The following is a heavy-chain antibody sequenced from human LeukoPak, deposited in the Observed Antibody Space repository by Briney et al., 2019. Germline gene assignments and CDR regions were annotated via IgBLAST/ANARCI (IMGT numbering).Heavy chain of an antibody. CDR3: ARDGGGSYRDYYFDY. J-gene: IGHJ4*02. CDR1: GFTFSSYW. Sequence: GGSLRLSCAASGFTFSSYWMYWLRQAPGKGLVWVSRINSDGSNTIYADSVKGRFTISRDNAKNTLYLQMNSLRAEDTAVYYCARDGGGSYRDYYFDYWGQGTLVTVPS. D-gene: IGHD1-26*01. CDR2: INSDGSNT. V-gene: IGHV3-74*01.